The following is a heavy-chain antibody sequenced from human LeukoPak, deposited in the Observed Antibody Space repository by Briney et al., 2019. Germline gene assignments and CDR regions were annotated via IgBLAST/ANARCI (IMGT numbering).Heavy chain of an antibody. V-gene: IGHV1-69*04. J-gene: IGHJ4*02. CDR3: ARETPGSYLDY. CDR1: GGTFSSYA. CDR2: IIPILGIA. D-gene: IGHD3-10*01. Sequence: SVKVYCKASGGTFSSYAISWVRQAPGQGLEWMGRIIPILGIANYAQKFQGRVMITADKSTSTAYMELSSLRSEDTAVYYCARETPGSYLDYWGQGTLVTVSS.